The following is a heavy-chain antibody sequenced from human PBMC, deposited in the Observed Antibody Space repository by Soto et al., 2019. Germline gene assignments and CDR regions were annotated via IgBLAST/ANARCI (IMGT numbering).Heavy chain of an antibody. V-gene: IGHV3-23*01. J-gene: IGHJ3*02. D-gene: IGHD6-19*01. CDR3: AKGQWLVRAAFDI. Sequence: GGSLRLSCAASGFTFSNYAMSWVRQAPGKGLEWVSAISSSGDSPYYADSVKGRFTVSRDNSKNTLYLQMGSLRAEDMAVYYCAKGQWLVRAAFDIWGQGTMVTVSS. CDR1: GFTFSNYA. CDR2: ISSSGDSP.